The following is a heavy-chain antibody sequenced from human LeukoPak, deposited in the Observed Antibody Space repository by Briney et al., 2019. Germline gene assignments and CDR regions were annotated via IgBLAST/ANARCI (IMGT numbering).Heavy chain of an antibody. CDR1: AFTFSDYY. D-gene: IGHD6-19*01. Sequence: GGNLRLSCTASAFTFSDYYMGWICQAPGNELEWVSYISRSGSNISYADAVKGRVGISRDNAKNSLYLQMNSLRAEDTAVYYCARERLVEDYWGQGTLVTGSS. CDR3: ARERLVEDY. CDR2: ISRSGSNI. V-gene: IGHV3-11*04. J-gene: IGHJ4*02.